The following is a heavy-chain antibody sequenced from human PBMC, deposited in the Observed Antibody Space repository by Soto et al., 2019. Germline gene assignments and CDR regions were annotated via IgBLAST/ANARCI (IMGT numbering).Heavy chain of an antibody. D-gene: IGHD3-10*01. CDR2: ISVTGAM. CDR1: GFTFSDYY. J-gene: IGHJ6*02. V-gene: IGHV4-59*01. Sequence: QVQLVESGGGLVKPGGSLRLSCAASGFTFSDYYVSWIRQAPGKGLEWIGQISVTGAMKNSASLKSRVTMSVDPSKNQISLTLTSVTAADSAAYFCARGRADSAGSSFGRRMDVWGQGTTVTVAS. CDR3: ARGRADSAGSSFGRRMDV.